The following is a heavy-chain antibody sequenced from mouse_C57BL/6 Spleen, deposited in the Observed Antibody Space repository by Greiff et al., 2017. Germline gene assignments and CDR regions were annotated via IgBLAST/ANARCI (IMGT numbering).Heavy chain of an antibody. CDR3: AGSATTVVATDY. V-gene: IGHV1-81*01. D-gene: IGHD1-1*01. Sequence: QVQLQQSGAELARPGASVKLSCKASGYTFTSYGISWVKQRTGQGLEWIGEIYPRSGNTYYNEKFKGKATLTADQSSSTAYMELRSLTSEDSAVDFCAGSATTVVATDYWGQGTTLTVSS. J-gene: IGHJ2*01. CDR1: GYTFTSYG. CDR2: IYPRSGNT.